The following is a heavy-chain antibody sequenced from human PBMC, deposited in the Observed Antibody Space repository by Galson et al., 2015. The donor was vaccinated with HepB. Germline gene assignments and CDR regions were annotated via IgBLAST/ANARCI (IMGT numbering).Heavy chain of an antibody. CDR2: ISSNGGST. CDR3: ARAGEQWLIAYAFDI. CDR1: GFTFSSYG. Sequence: SLRLSCAASGFTFSSYGMHWVRQAPGKGLEYVSAISSNGGSTYYANSVKGRFTISRDNSKNTLYLQMGSLRAEDMAVYYCARAGEQWLIAYAFDIWGQGSMVTVSS. V-gene: IGHV3-64*01. D-gene: IGHD6-19*01. J-gene: IGHJ3*02.